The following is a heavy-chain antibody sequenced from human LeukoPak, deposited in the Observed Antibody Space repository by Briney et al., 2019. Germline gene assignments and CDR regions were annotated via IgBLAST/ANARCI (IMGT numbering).Heavy chain of an antibody. CDR2: INPSGGST. CDR1: GYTFTSYY. D-gene: IGHD3-10*01. V-gene: IGHV1-46*01. J-gene: IGHJ4*02. Sequence: ASVKVSCKASGYTFTSYYMHWVRQAPGQGLEWMGIINPSGGSTSYAQKFQGRVTMTRDMSTSTVYMELSSLRSEDTAVYYCARDRKEFGEFDYWGQGSLVTVSS. CDR3: ARDRKEFGEFDY.